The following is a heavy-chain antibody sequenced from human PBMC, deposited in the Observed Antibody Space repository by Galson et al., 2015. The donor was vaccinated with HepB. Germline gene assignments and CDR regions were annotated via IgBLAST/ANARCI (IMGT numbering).Heavy chain of an antibody. D-gene: IGHD6-13*01. CDR1: GFTFSSYG. CDR2: ISYDGSNK. Sequence: SLRLSCAASGFTFSSYGMHWVRQAPGKGLEWVAVISYDGSNKYYADSVKGRFTISRDNSKNTLYLQMNSLRAEDTAVYYCAKTRGGSSSWELDYWGQGTLVTVSS. CDR3: AKTRGGSSSWELDY. J-gene: IGHJ4*02. V-gene: IGHV3-30*18.